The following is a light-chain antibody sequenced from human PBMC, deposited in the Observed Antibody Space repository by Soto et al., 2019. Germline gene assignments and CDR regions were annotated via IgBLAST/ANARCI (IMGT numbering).Light chain of an antibody. Sequence: EIVMTQSPVTLSLSPGERATLSCRASQSVSSNLAWYQQKPGQAPRLLISGASTRATGIPARFSGSGSGTEFTLSISRLQSEDCAVYYCQQYNNWPRTFGQGTKVDIK. CDR3: QQYNNWPRT. CDR1: QSVSSN. J-gene: IGKJ1*01. V-gene: IGKV3-15*01. CDR2: GAS.